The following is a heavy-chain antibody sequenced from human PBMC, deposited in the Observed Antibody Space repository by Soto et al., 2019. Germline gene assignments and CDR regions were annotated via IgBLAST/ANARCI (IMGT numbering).Heavy chain of an antibody. D-gene: IGHD4-17*01. CDR1: GFTFSSYG. CDR3: ANDYGDYGGYFDY. J-gene: IGHJ4*02. Sequence: QVQLVESGGGVVQPGRSLRLSCAASGFTFSSYGMHWVRKAPGKGLEWVAVISYDGSNKYYADSVKGRFTISRDNSKNTLYLQMNSLRAEDTAVYYCANDYGDYGGYFDYWGQGTLVTVSS. V-gene: IGHV3-30*18. CDR2: ISYDGSNK.